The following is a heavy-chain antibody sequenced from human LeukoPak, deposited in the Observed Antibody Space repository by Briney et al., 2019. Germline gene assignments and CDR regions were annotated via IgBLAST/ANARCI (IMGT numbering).Heavy chain of an antibody. CDR1: GFTFSSYA. Sequence: GGSLRLSCAASGFTFSSYAMSWVRQAPGKGLEWVSAISGSGDSTFYADSVKGRFTISRDNSKNTMYLQMNSLRAEDTAVYYCARGDILTGYYPYWGQGTLVTVSS. CDR2: ISGSGDST. J-gene: IGHJ4*02. V-gene: IGHV3-23*01. D-gene: IGHD3-9*01. CDR3: ARGDILTGYYPY.